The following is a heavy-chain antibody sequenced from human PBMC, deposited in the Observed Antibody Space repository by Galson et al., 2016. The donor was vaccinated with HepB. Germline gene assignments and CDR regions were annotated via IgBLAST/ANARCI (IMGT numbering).Heavy chain of an antibody. Sequence: SLRLSCAASGFTVSSNYMSWVRQAPGKGLDWISVIYSGGSTYYADSVKGRFTISRDESKNTVFLQMNGLRAGDTAVYYCARGVGFFEDFYLDYWGQGALVTVSS. CDR2: IYSGGST. D-gene: IGHD2-8*01. CDR1: GFTVSSNY. V-gene: IGHV3-53*01. CDR3: ARGVGFFEDFYLDY. J-gene: IGHJ4*02.